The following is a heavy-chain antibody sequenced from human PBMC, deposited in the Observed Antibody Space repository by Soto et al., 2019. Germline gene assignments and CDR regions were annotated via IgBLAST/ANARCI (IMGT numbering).Heavy chain of an antibody. CDR2: LYSGGNT. CDR3: AGRRVAYADF. Sequence: PGGSLRLSCAASEFTVTNNEMSWVRQAPGKGLEWVSILYSGGNTYYADSVEGRFTISRDGSKNTLYLHMNSLRAEDTAVYYCAGRRVAYADFWGQGTRVTVSS. V-gene: IGHV3-53*01. CDR1: EFTVTNNE. D-gene: IGHD2-2*01. J-gene: IGHJ4*02.